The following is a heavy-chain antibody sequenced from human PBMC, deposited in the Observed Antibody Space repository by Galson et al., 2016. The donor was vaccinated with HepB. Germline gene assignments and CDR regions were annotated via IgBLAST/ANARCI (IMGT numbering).Heavy chain of an antibody. D-gene: IGHD2-15*01. J-gene: IGHJ4*02. CDR1: GFTFGDYA. V-gene: IGHV3-23*01. CDR3: ARDLPLLG. CDR2: ISGSGSNT. Sequence: SLRLSCAASGFTFGDYAMSWVRQAPGEGLEWVPAISGSGSNTYYADSVKGRFAISRDNSKNTLYLQMNSLRAEDTAVYYCARDLPLLGWGQGTLVTVSS.